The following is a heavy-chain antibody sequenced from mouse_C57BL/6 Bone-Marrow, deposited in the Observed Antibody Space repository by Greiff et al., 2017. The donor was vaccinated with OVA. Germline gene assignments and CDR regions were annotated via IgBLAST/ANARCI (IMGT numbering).Heavy chain of an antibody. D-gene: IGHD4-1*01. CDR1: GFSLTSYG. CDR2: IWSGGST. V-gene: IGHV2-5*01. J-gene: IGHJ3*01. CDR3: AKTRANWALAY. Sequence: VQLQQSGPGLVQPSQCLSITCTVSGFSLTSYGVHWVRQSPGTGLEWLGVIWSGGSTAYTAAFMSRLSITKDNSKSQVFFKMNSLQADDTAKDYCAKTRANWALAYWGQGTLVTVSA.